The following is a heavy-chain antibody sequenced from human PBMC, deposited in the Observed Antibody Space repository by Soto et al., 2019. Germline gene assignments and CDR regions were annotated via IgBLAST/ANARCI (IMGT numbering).Heavy chain of an antibody. CDR1: GDSITGDNW. Sequence: QVQLQESGPGLVQPSGTLSLTCAVSGDSITGDNWWSWVRQSPGKGLEWIGEIHHSGATNYNPSLKSRVTTSVDKSKNQFSLKLNSVTAADTAMFYCATQGFYRMGVWGRGTTVTVSS. CDR3: ATQGFYRMGV. V-gene: IGHV4-4*02. J-gene: IGHJ6*02. CDR2: IHHSGAT.